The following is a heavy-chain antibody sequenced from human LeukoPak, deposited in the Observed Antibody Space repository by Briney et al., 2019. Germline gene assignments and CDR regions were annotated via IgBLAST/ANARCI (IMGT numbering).Heavy chain of an antibody. J-gene: IGHJ6*02. V-gene: IGHV1-2*02. CDR3: ARGDYDILTGYYGYYYYGMDV. CDR2: INPNSGGT. Sequence: ASVKVSCKASGYTFTGYYMHWVRQAPGQGLEWMGWINPNSGGTNYAQKFQGRVTMTRDTSISTAYMELSRLRSDDTAVYYCARGDYDILTGYYGYYYYGMDVWGQGTTVTVSS. CDR1: GYTFTGYY. D-gene: IGHD3-9*01.